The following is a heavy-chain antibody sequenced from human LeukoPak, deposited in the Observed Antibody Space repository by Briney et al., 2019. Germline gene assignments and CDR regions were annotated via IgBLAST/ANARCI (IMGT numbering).Heavy chain of an antibody. CDR3: AKNARTARFLFDP. D-gene: IGHD2-21*02. J-gene: IGHJ5*02. CDR2: ISDSGGNT. CDR1: GFIFNTYA. Sequence: GGSLRLSCAASGFIFNTYAMSWVRQAPGKGLEWVSGISDSGGNTYYADSVKGRFTISRDNSENTLSLQMNSLRVEDTAVYYCAKNARTARFLFDPWGQGTLVTVSS. V-gene: IGHV3-23*01.